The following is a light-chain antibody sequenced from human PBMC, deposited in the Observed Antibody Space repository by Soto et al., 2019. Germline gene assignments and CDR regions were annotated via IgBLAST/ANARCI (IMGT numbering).Light chain of an antibody. V-gene: IGKV3-20*01. CDR2: DAS. Sequence: EIVLTQSPGTLSLSPGERATLSCRASQSVGKDYLAWYQQKPGQAPRLIIYDASSRATGIPDRFSGSGSGTDFTLTISRLEPEDFAVYYCQQCATSPLTFGQGTKVEIK. CDR1: QSVGKDY. J-gene: IGKJ1*01. CDR3: QQCATSPLT.